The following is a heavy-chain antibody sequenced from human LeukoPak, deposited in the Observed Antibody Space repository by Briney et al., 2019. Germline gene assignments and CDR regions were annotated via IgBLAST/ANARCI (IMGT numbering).Heavy chain of an antibody. CDR1: GGSISSYY. CDR2: IYYSGST. J-gene: IGHJ5*02. D-gene: IGHD5-12*01. CDR3: ARGVYIVATISNNWFDP. V-gene: IGHV4-59*01. Sequence: SETLSLTCTVSGGSISSYYWSWIRQPPGKGLEWIGYIYYSGSTNYNSSLKSRVTISVDTSKNQFSLKLSSVTAADTAVYYCARGVYIVATISNNWFDPWGQGTLVTASS.